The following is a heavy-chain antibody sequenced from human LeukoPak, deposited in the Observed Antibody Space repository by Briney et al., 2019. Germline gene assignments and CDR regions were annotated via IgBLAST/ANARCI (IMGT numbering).Heavy chain of an antibody. CDR1: GYTFTSYY. J-gene: IGHJ4*02. CDR2: TNPSGGST. Sequence: GASVKVSCKASGYTFTSYYMHWVRQAPGQGLEWMRITNPSGGSTSYAQKFQGRVTMTRDTSTSTVYMELSSLRSEDTAVYYCARTIAVAEDGSDYWGQGTLVTVSS. V-gene: IGHV1-46*01. CDR3: ARTIAVAEDGSDY. D-gene: IGHD6-19*01.